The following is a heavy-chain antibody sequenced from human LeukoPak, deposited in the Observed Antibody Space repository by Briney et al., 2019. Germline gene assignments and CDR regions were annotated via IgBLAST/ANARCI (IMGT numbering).Heavy chain of an antibody. CDR1: GFSFRDYP. J-gene: IGHJ6*03. V-gene: IGHV3-23*01. Sequence: GGSLRLSCEAAGFSFRDYPMGWVRRASGKRLEWVSGISAGADVIFYADPVKGRFTIFRDNSKNTLYLQMNSLRGEDTAVYYCAKDPGYQPPGYYMDVWGKGTTVTVSS. CDR2: ISAGADVI. CDR3: AKDPGYQPPGYYMDV. D-gene: IGHD2-2*01.